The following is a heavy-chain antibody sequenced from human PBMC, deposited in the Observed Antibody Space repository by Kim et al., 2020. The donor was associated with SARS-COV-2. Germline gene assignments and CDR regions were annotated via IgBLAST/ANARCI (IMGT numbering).Heavy chain of an antibody. D-gene: IGHD2-2*01. CDR1: GDSVSSNSAA. J-gene: IGHJ6*02. Sequence: SQTLSLTCAISGDSVSSNSAAWNWIRQSPSRGLEWLGRTYYRSKWYNDYAVSVKSRITINTDTSKNQFSLQLNSVTPEDTAVYYCARDCSSTSCYGSYYYGMDVWGQGTTVTVSS. CDR2: TYYRSKWYN. CDR3: ARDCSSTSCYGSYYYGMDV. V-gene: IGHV6-1*01.